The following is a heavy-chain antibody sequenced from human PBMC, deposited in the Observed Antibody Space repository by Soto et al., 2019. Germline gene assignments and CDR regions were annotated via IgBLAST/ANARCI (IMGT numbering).Heavy chain of an antibody. J-gene: IGHJ6*02. D-gene: IGHD4-4*01. Sequence: VGSLRLSCESSVFTFSSYSLNCVRHSPGKWLQWVSSISSTSNYIYYEDSVKGRFTISRDNARNSLYLQMNSLRAEDTAVYYCARDAYSNSWASYYYYGMDVWGQGTMATVS. V-gene: IGHV3-21*01. CDR2: ISSTSNYI. CDR3: ARDAYSNSWASYYYYGMDV. CDR1: VFTFSSYS.